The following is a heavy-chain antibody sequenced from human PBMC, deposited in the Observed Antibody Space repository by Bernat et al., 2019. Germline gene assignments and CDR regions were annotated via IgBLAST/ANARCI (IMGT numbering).Heavy chain of an antibody. Sequence: QVQLVQSGAEVKKPGASVKVSCKASGYTFTSYAMHWVRQAPGQRLEWMGWINAGNGNTKYSQKFQGRVTITRDTSASTAYMELSSLRSEDTAVYYCATVDCSGGSCYYDAFDIWGQGTMVTVSS. J-gene: IGHJ3*02. V-gene: IGHV1-3*01. CDR3: ATVDCSGGSCYYDAFDI. CDR2: INAGNGNT. D-gene: IGHD2-15*01. CDR1: GYTFTSYA.